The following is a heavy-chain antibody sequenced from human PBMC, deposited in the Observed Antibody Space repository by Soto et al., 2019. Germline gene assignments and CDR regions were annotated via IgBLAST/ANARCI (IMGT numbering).Heavy chain of an antibody. CDR1: GGSISSSSYY. CDR3: ARYGDYEVYYGMDV. CDR2: IYYSGST. Sequence: SETLSLTCTVSGGSISSSSYYWGWIRQPPGKGLEWIGSIYYSGSTYYNPSLKSRVTISVDTSKNQFSLKLSSVTAADTAVYYCARYGDYEVYYGMDVWGQGTTVTVSS. V-gene: IGHV4-39*01. J-gene: IGHJ6*02. D-gene: IGHD4-17*01.